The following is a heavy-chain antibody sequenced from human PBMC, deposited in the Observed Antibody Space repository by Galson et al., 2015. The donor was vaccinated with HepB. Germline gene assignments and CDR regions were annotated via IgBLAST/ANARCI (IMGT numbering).Heavy chain of an antibody. CDR3: ARRMTCGSDCWRAFDI. CDR1: GFPFSIYI. Sequence: SLRLSCAASGFPFSIYIMNWVRQVPGKGLEWVSSISTSSTFIYYADSVQGRFTISRDNAKNLLYLEMNSLKDEDTAVYYCARRMTCGSDCWRAFDIWGQGTMVTVSS. J-gene: IGHJ3*02. CDR2: ISTSSTFI. V-gene: IGHV3-21*01. D-gene: IGHD2-21*02.